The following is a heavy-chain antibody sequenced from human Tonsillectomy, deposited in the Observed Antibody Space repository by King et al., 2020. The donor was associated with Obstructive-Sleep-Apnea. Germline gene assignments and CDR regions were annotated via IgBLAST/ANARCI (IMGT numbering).Heavy chain of an antibody. CDR3: ARVGYCRSTSSLNYDY. D-gene: IGHD2-2*01. Sequence: TLKESGPVLVKPTETLTLTCPVSGFSLSNAGMAVSWIRQPPGKALEWLAHIFSYDEKSYSTSLKSRPTNSKDTSKSQVVLIMTNMDTVDTATYYCARVGYCRSTSSLNYDYWGQGTLVTVSS. J-gene: IGHJ4*02. V-gene: IGHV2-26*01. CDR2: IFSYDEK. CDR1: GFSLSNAGMA.